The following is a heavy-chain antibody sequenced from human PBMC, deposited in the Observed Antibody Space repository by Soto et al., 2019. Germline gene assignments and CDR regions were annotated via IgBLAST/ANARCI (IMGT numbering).Heavy chain of an antibody. CDR3: ARYGYTHDAFDY. CDR2: INAGNGNT. D-gene: IGHD5-18*01. CDR1: GYTFTSYA. Sequence: ASVKLSCKASGYTFTSYAMHWVRQAPGQRLEWMGWINAGNGNTKYSQKFQGRVTITRDTSASTAYMELSSLRSEDTAVYYCARYGYTHDAFDYWGQGTLVTVSS. J-gene: IGHJ4*02. V-gene: IGHV1-3*01.